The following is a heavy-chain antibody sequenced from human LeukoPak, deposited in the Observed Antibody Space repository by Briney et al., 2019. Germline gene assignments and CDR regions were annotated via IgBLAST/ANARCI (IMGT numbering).Heavy chain of an antibody. J-gene: IGHJ4*02. CDR3: AQPDY. CDR1: GFTFSAYV. CDR2: ISYDGSNK. V-gene: IGHV3-30-3*01. Sequence: ESGGGVVQPGRSLRLSCAASGFTFSAYVMHWVRQAPGKGLEWVAVISYDGSNKYYADSVKGRFTISRDNSKNTLYLQMNSLRAEDTAVYYCAQPDYWGQGTLVTVSS.